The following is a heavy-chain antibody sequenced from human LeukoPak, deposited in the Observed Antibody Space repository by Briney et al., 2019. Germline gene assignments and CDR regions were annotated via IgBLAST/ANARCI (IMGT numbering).Heavy chain of an antibody. V-gene: IGHV4-34*01. CDR1: GDSISSYY. CDR3: ARHDYYGSGTQRGLDY. D-gene: IGHD3-10*01. CDR2: INHSGST. J-gene: IGHJ4*02. Sequence: SETLSLTCTVSGDSISSYYWSWIRQPPGKGLEWIGEINHSGSTNYNPSLKSRVTISVDTSKNQFSLKLSSVTAADTAVYYCARHDYYGSGTQRGLDYWGQGTLVTVSS.